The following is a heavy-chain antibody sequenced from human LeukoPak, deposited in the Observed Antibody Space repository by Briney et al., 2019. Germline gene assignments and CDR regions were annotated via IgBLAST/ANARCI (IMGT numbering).Heavy chain of an antibody. CDR3: ARDLTISGYGMDV. V-gene: IGHV1-69*04. CDR2: IIPILGIA. CDR1: GGTFSSYA. J-gene: IGHJ6*02. D-gene: IGHD3-3*01. Sequence: ASVKVSCKASGGTFSSYAISWVRQAPGQGLECMGRIIPILGIANYAQKFQGRVTITADKSTSTAYMELSSLRSEDTAVYYCARDLTISGYGMDVWGQGTTVTVSS.